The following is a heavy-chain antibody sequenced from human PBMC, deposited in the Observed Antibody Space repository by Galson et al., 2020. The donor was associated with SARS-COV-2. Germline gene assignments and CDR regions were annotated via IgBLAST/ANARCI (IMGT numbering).Heavy chain of an antibody. CDR2: INTKNDDWTA. Sequence: LSLTCAASGISFTIAWMSWVRQAPGKGLEWVGRINTKNDDWTADYAAPVRGRFTISRDDSKNTVYLQMNSLRTEDTALYYCTTDTVPTDGVRRSADHMVGDFDYWGQGSLVTVA. CDR3: TTDTVPTDGVRRSADHMVGDFDY. CDR1: GISFTIAW. D-gene: IGHD3-10*02. J-gene: IGHJ4*02. V-gene: IGHV3-15*01.